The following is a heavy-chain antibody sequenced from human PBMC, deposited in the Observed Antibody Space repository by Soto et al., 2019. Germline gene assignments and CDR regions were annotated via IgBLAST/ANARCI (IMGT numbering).Heavy chain of an antibody. J-gene: IGHJ4*02. CDR1: GFSLTTSGVG. CDR3: ALRLLRTGFGLVMTTAIYFDF. CDR2: IYWDDDK. V-gene: IGHV2-5*02. Sequence: QITLKESGPTVVKPTETLTLTCTFSGFSLTTSGVGVGWVRQSPGKAPEWLALIYWDDDKRYSTSLKSRLPPPNDTSKNLVVLTMANVDPADAATYYCALRLLRTGFGLVMTTAIYFDFWGQGTPVVVSS. D-gene: IGHD3-3*01.